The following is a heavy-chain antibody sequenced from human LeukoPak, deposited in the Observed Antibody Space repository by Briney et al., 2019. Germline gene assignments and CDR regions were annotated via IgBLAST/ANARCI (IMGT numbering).Heavy chain of an antibody. CDR3: VRTSGYLAY. V-gene: IGHV3-23*01. J-gene: IGHJ4*02. Sequence: PGGSLRLSCAASGITFSSYGMGWVRQAPVKGLEWVSAITGGGDTTYYADSVKGRFTISRDNSKNTLFLQMNSLRADDTAVYYCVRTSGYLAYWGQGTLVTASS. CDR2: ITGGGDTT. D-gene: IGHD3-22*01. CDR1: GITFSSYG.